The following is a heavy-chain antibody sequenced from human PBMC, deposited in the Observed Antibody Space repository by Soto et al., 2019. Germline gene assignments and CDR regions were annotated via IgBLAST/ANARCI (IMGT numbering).Heavy chain of an antibody. CDR1: GYTLTSYS. CDR3: ARDPQGYCSGGRCYHFDY. D-gene: IGHD2-15*01. V-gene: IGHV1-46*01. CDR2: INPSGDNI. Sequence: QVQLAQSGAEVKKPGASVRVSCKASGYTLTSYSMHWVRQAPGQGLEWMGIINPSGDNIRYAQNFQGRVTMTRDTSTSTVYLELSSLRSEDTAIYYCARDPQGYCSGGRCYHFDYWGQGTLVTVSS. J-gene: IGHJ4*02.